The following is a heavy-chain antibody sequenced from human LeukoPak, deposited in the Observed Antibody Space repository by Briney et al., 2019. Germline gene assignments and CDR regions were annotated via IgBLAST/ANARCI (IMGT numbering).Heavy chain of an antibody. J-gene: IGHJ6*03. CDR3: ARGLGGASYYMDV. V-gene: IGHV4-4*07. D-gene: IGHD3-16*01. CDR1: GGSISSFY. CDR2: VDTSGST. Sequence: SGTLSLTCTVSGGSISSFYWSWVRQSAGKGPEWIGRVDTSGSTHYNPSLGGRVTMSLDTSKNQFSLHLRSVTVAGTAVYYCARGLGGASYYMDVWGRGTTVTVSS.